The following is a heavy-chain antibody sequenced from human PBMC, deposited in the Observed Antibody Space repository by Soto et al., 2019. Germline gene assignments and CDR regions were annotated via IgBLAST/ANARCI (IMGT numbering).Heavy chain of an antibody. CDR2: IKSKTDCGTT. Sequence: PGGSLRLSCAASGFTFSNAWMSWVRQAPGKGLEWVGRIKSKTDCGTTDYAAPVKGRFTISRDYSKNTLYLQMNSLKTEDTAVYYCTTDRPDSSGWYWGDYYYYGTDVWGQGTTVTVSS. CDR3: TTDRPDSSGWYWGDYYYYGTDV. D-gene: IGHD6-19*01. J-gene: IGHJ6*02. V-gene: IGHV3-15*01. CDR1: GFTFSNAW.